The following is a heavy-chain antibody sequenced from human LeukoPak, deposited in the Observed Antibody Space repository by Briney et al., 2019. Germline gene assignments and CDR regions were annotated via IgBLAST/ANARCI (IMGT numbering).Heavy chain of an antibody. CDR3: ARDWYDILTGYSRYYFDY. D-gene: IGHD3-9*01. CDR1: GYTLTELS. CDR2: INPSGGST. Sequence: GASVKVSCKVSGYTLTELSMHWVRQAPGQGLEWMGIINPSGGSTSYAQKFQGRVTMTRDTSTSTVYMELSSLRSEDTAVYYCARDWYDILTGYSRYYFDYWGQGTLVTVSS. J-gene: IGHJ4*02. V-gene: IGHV1-46*01.